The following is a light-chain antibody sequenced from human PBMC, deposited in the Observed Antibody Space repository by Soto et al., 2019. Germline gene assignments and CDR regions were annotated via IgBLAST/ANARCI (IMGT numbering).Light chain of an antibody. J-gene: IGKJ4*01. CDR2: GAS. Sequence: DIVMTQTPAPLSGSPGPRFTLSCRARQSVTTNLPWYQQSTGQDPRLIVYGASTRAPGIPARFYGSSFGTEFTRTMSSLQAAVFAVYYCQQYVNLLVTFGGATKVE. CDR1: QSVTTN. V-gene: IGKV3-15*01. CDR3: QQYVNLLVT.